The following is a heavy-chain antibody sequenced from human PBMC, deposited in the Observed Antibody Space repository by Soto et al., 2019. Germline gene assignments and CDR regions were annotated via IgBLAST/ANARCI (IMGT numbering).Heavy chain of an antibody. CDR1: GYTFTSYA. V-gene: IGHV1-3*01. Sequence: QVQLVQSGAEVKKPGASVKVSCKASGYTFTSYAMHWVRQAPGQRLEWMGWINAGNGNTKYSQKFQGRVTITRDTSASTAYMELSRLRSEDTAVYYCARRDIVVVVAAAAFDYWGQGTLVTVSS. CDR2: INAGNGNT. D-gene: IGHD2-15*01. J-gene: IGHJ4*02. CDR3: ARRDIVVVVAAAAFDY.